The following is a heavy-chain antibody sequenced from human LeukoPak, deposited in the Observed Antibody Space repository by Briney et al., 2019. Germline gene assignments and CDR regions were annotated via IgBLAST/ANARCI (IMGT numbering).Heavy chain of an antibody. D-gene: IGHD2-2*01. CDR1: GFTFSSYW. CDR3: ARDPGYCSSTSCYYYLDY. V-gene: IGHV3-7*03. J-gene: IGHJ4*02. CDR2: IKQDGSEK. Sequence: QPGGSLRLSCAASGFTFSSYWMSWVRQAPGKGLEWVAIIKQDGSEKYYVDSVKGRFTISRDNAEKSLYLQMNSLRAEDTAVYYCARDPGYCSSTSCYYYLDYWGQGTLVTVSS.